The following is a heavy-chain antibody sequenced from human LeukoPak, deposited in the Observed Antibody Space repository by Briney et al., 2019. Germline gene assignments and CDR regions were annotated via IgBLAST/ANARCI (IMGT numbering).Heavy chain of an antibody. D-gene: IGHD6-13*01. V-gene: IGHV3-33*01. CDR2: IWYDGSNK. Sequence: GGSLRLSCAASGFTFSNYGMHWVRQAPGKGLEWVAVIWYDGSNKYYADSEKGRFTLSRDNSKNTLFLQMNSLRPEDTAVYFCARDLTQLALFDYWGQGTLVTVSS. CDR1: GFTFSNYG. CDR3: ARDLTQLALFDY. J-gene: IGHJ4*02.